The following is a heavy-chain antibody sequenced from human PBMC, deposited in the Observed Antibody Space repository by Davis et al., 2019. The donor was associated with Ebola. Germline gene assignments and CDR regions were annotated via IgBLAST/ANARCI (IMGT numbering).Heavy chain of an antibody. Sequence: WGSLRLSCAASGFTFSSYWMSWVRQAPGKGLEWVANIKQDGSEKYYVDSVKGRFTISRDNDKNSLSLQMNGLRAEDTAVYYCARGPSTGNSFTYWGQGTLVTVSS. V-gene: IGHV3-7*01. CDR3: ARGPSTGNSFTY. CDR1: GFTFSSYW. J-gene: IGHJ4*02. D-gene: IGHD4-23*01. CDR2: IKQDGSEK.